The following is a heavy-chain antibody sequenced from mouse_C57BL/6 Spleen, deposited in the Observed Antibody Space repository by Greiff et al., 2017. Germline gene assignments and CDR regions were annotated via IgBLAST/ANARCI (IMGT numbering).Heavy chain of an antibody. CDR1: GYTFTEYT. CDR3: ARHPLYYGSSTGYFDV. D-gene: IGHD1-1*01. V-gene: IGHV1-62-2*01. J-gene: IGHJ1*03. Sequence: VHLVESGAELVKPGASVKLSCKASGYTFTEYTIHWVKQRSGQGLEWIGWFYPGSGSIKYNEKFKDKATLTADKSSSTVYMELSRLTSEDSAVYFCARHPLYYGSSTGYFDVWGTGTTVTVSS. CDR2: FYPGSGSI.